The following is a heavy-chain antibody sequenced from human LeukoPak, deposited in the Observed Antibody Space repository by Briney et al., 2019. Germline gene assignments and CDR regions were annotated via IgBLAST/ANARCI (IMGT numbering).Heavy chain of an antibody. J-gene: IGHJ5*02. CDR1: GYTFTSYG. Sequence: ASVKVSSKASGYTFTSYGISWVRQAPGQGLEWMGWISAYNGNTNYAQKLQGRVTMTTDTSTSTAYMELRSLRSDDTAVYYCARDLGEIQLWLRGWFDPWGQGTLVTVSS. CDR3: ARDLGEIQLWLRGWFDP. V-gene: IGHV1-18*01. CDR2: ISAYNGNT. D-gene: IGHD5-18*01.